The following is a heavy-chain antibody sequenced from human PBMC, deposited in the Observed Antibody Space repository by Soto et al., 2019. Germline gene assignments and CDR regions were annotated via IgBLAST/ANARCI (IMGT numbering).Heavy chain of an antibody. V-gene: IGHV3-33*06. CDR1: GFTFSSYG. CDR2: MWYDGSNK. J-gene: IGHJ4*02. D-gene: IGHD3-3*01. Sequence: GGSLRLSCAASGFTFSSYGMHWVRQAPGKGLEWVAVMWYDGSNKYYADSVKGRFTISRDNSKNTLYLQMNSLRAEDTAVYYCAKEFWSGPFDYWGQGTLVIGSS. CDR3: AKEFWSGPFDY.